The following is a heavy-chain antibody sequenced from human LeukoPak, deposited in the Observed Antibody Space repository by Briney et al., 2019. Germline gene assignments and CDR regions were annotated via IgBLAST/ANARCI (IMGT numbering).Heavy chain of an antibody. D-gene: IGHD1-26*01. CDR1: GFTFNSFG. J-gene: IGHJ3*02. CDR3: ASYSGRFKDAFDX. CDR2: ISSSSSTI. Sequence: GGSLRLSCAASGFTFNSFGMSWVRQAPGKGLEWLSYISSSSSTIYYADSVRGRFTISRDNAKNSLYLQINSLRADDTAVYYCASYSGRFKDAFDXXXXGXXXTVSS. V-gene: IGHV3-48*04.